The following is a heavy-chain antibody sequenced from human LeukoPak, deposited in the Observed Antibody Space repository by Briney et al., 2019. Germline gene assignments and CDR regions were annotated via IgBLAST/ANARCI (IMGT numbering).Heavy chain of an antibody. Sequence: GGSLRLSCAASGCTFSSYWMHWVRQAPGKGLVWVARINSDGSSTSYAGSVKGRFTISRDNAKNTLYLQMNSLRAEDTAVYYCARGRGQYQLLGPDYYYMDVWGKGTTVTVSS. J-gene: IGHJ6*03. CDR1: GCTFSSYW. D-gene: IGHD2-2*01. CDR2: INSDGSST. CDR3: ARGRGQYQLLGPDYYYMDV. V-gene: IGHV3-74*01.